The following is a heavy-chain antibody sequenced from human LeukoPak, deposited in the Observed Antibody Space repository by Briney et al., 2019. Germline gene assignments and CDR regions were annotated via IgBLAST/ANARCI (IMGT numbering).Heavy chain of an antibody. Sequence: GGSLRLSCAASGSTFVDYATRSVRQPPGKWLGWVLGISWNSGSIGYADSVKGRFTVSRDNARNSLYLQMNSLRSEDMALYYCAKDKTIAVTGILDHWGQGTLVTVSS. D-gene: IGHD6-19*01. CDR3: AKDKTIAVTGILDH. CDR2: ISWNSGSI. CDR1: GSTFVDYA. V-gene: IGHV3-9*03. J-gene: IGHJ4*02.